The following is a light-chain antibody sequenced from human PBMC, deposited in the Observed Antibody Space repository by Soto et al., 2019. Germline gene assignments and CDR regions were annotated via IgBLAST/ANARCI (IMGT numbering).Light chain of an antibody. J-gene: IGKJ1*01. CDR3: QQYSSYST. CDR2: KAS. V-gene: IGKV1-5*03. CDR1: QSISSW. Sequence: IQMTQSPSSLFASLGDRLTITCRASQSISSWLAWYQQKPGKAPKLLIYKASSLESGVPSRLSGSGSGTEFTLAIRSLQPDDFATYYCQQYSSYSTFGQGTKVDI.